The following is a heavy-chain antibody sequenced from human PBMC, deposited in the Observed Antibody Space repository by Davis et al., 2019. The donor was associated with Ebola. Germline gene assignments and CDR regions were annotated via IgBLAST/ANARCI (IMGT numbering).Heavy chain of an antibody. J-gene: IGHJ5*02. CDR3: ARTLWFGDKTGWFDP. Sequence: PSETLSLTCTVSGGSISSYYWSWIRQPPGKGLEWIGYIYYSGSTNYNPSLKSRVTISVDTSKNQFSLKLSSVTAADTAVYYCARTLWFGDKTGWFDPWGQGTLVTVSS. CDR1: GGSISSYY. V-gene: IGHV4-59*01. CDR2: IYYSGST. D-gene: IGHD3-10*01.